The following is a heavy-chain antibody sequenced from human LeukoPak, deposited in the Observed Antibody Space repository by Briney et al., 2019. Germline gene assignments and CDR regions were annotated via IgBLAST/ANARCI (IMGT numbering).Heavy chain of an antibody. CDR1: GGSFSGYY. Sequence: KSSETLSLTRAVYGGSFSGYYWSWIRQPPRKRLEWIGEINHSGSTNYNPSLKSRVTISVDASTNQFSLKLSSVTAADTAVYYGARARYDFWSGYYTGIGFGGQGTLVSVSS. V-gene: IGHV4-34*01. CDR3: ARARYDFWSGYYTGIGF. D-gene: IGHD3-3*01. J-gene: IGHJ4*02. CDR2: INHSGST.